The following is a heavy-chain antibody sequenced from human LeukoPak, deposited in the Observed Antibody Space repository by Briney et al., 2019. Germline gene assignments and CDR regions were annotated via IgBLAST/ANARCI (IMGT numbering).Heavy chain of an antibody. V-gene: IGHV4-4*08. CDR1: GGSISSYY. CDR3: ARGAYCSSTSCYTGGDAFDI. Sequence: PSETLSLTCTVSGGSISSYYWSWIRQPPGKGLEWIGYIYTSGSTNYNPSLKSRVTMSVDTSKNQFSLKLSSVTAADTAVYYCARGAYCSSTSCYTGGDAFDIWGQGTMVTVSS. CDR2: IYTSGST. D-gene: IGHD2-2*02. J-gene: IGHJ3*02.